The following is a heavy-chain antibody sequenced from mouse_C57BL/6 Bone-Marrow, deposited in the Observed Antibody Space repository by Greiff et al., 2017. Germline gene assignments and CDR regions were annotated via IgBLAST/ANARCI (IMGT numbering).Heavy chain of an antibody. Sequence: EVKLEESGEGLVKPGGSLKLSCAASGFTFSSYAMSWVRQTPEKRLEWVAYISSGGDYIYYADTVKGRFTISRDNARNTLYLPMSSLKSEDTAMYYCTRGGVSSYAMDYWGQGTSVTVSS. J-gene: IGHJ4*01. CDR2: ISSGGDYI. CDR1: GFTFSSYA. CDR3: TRGGVSSYAMDY. V-gene: IGHV5-9-1*02.